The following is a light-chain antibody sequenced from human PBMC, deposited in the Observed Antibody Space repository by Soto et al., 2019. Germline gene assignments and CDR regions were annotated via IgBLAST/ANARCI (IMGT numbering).Light chain of an antibody. CDR2: DAS. Sequence: IVLTQSPGTLSLSPWERAILSYRASQSVSSYLAWYQQKPGQAPRLLIYDASNRATGIPARFSGSGSGTDFTLTISSLEPEDFAVYYCQQRSNRPWTFGQGTKVDI. CDR1: QSVSSY. CDR3: QQRSNRPWT. V-gene: IGKV3-11*01. J-gene: IGKJ1*01.